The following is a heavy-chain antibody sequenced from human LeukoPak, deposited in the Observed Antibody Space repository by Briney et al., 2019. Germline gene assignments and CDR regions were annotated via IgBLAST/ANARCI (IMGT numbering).Heavy chain of an antibody. V-gene: IGHV1-8*01. CDR1: GYTFTSYD. Sequence: GASVKVSCKASGYTFTSYDINWVRQATGQGLEWMGWMNPNSGNTGYAQKFQGRVTMTRNTSISTAYMELSSLRSEDTAVYYCARGYYYDSSGYYSVVVPFDYWGQGTLVTVSS. D-gene: IGHD3-22*01. CDR2: MNPNSGNT. CDR3: ARGYYYDSSGYYSVVVPFDY. J-gene: IGHJ4*02.